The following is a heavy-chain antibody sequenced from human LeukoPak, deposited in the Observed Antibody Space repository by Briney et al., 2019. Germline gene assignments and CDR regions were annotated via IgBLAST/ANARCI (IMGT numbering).Heavy chain of an antibody. Sequence: SETLSLTCTVSGGPISSSSYYWGWIRQPPGKGLEWTGSIYYSGSTYYNPSLKSRVTISVDTSKNQFSLKLSSVTAADTAVYYCARHRMYYYDSSGRGVADAFDIWGQGTMVTVSS. CDR1: GGPISSSSYY. D-gene: IGHD3-22*01. CDR3: ARHRMYYYDSSGRGVADAFDI. V-gene: IGHV4-39*01. J-gene: IGHJ3*02. CDR2: IYYSGST.